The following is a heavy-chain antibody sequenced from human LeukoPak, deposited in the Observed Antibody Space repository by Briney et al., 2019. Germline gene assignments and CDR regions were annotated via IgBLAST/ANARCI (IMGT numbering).Heavy chain of an antibody. V-gene: IGHV1-69*04. CDR1: GGSFSSYV. J-gene: IGHJ4*02. CDR2: IIPVFGVS. D-gene: IGHD6-13*01. CDR3: ARGLDSSSWLFGY. Sequence: SVKVSCKASGGSFSSYVITWVRQAPGQGLEWMGRIIPVFGVSNFAQKFQGRVTITADKSTNTAHMELSRLESGDTAVYYCARGLDSSSWLFGYWGQGTLVTVSS.